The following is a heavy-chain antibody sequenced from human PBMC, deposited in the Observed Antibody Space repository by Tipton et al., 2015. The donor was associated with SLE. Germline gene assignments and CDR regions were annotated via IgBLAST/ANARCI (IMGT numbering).Heavy chain of an antibody. J-gene: IGHJ5*02. CDR2: IYYTGTTT. D-gene: IGHD5-18*01. V-gene: IGHV4-39*07. CDR3: ARLHGYSYGLNWFDP. CDR1: GGSVSSSSKY. Sequence: TLSLTCTVSGGSVSSSSKYWAWIRQPPGKGLGWIGSIYYTGTTTYYNSFLKSRVTMSVDTSKNQFSLRLTSVIAADTAVYYCARLHGYSYGLNWFDPWGQGTLTSVSS.